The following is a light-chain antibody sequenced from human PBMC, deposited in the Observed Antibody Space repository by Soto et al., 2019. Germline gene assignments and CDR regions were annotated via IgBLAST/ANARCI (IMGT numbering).Light chain of an antibody. Sequence: QSVLTQPASVSGSRGQSITISCTGTSSDIGGYNFVSWYQHHPGKAPKLMIYEVNNRPSGVSSRFSGSKSGNTASLTISGLQTEDEADYYCSSFTTSSTLVVFGGGTKVTVL. CDR2: EVN. CDR1: SSDIGGYNF. J-gene: IGLJ2*01. V-gene: IGLV2-14*01. CDR3: SSFTTSSTLVV.